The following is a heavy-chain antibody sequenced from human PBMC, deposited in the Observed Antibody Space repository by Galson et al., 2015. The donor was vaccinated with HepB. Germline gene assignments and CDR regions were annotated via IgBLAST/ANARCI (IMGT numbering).Heavy chain of an antibody. V-gene: IGHV3-23*01. J-gene: IGHJ4*02. CDR2: ISGSGGST. CDR3: AKDHYGDYLIWDLAPGIWDY. D-gene: IGHD4-17*01. Sequence: SLRLSCAASGFTFSSYAMSWVRQAPGKGLEWVSAISGSGGSTYYADSVKGRFTISRDNSKNTLYLQMNSLRAEDTAVYYCAKDHYGDYLIWDLAPGIWDYWGQGTLVTVSS. CDR1: GFTFSSYA.